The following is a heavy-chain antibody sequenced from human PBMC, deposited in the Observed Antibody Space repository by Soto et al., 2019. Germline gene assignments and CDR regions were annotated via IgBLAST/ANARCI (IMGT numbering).Heavy chain of an antibody. CDR2: IYTGGPT. Sequence: GGSLRLSCAASGVTVSSNYMSWVRQAPGKGLEWVSVIYTGGPTYYADSVKGRFTISRDNFKNTLYLQMTSLTAEDTAVHYCASSPRDFYFDDWGQGALVTVSS. J-gene: IGHJ4*02. D-gene: IGHD3-3*01. CDR3: ASSPRDFYFDD. V-gene: IGHV3-53*01. CDR1: GVTVSSNY.